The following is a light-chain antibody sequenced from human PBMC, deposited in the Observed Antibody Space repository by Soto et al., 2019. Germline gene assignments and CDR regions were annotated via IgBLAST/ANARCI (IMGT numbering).Light chain of an antibody. J-gene: IGLJ1*01. CDR2: EVS. CDR3: SSYAGSNNLRV. Sequence: QSALTQPPSASGSPGQSVTISCTGTSSDVGGYNYVSWYQQHPGKAPKLMIYEVSMRPSGVPDRFSGSKSANTASLTVSGLQAVDEADYYCSSYAGSNNLRVFGTGTKVTVL. V-gene: IGLV2-8*01. CDR1: SSDVGGYNY.